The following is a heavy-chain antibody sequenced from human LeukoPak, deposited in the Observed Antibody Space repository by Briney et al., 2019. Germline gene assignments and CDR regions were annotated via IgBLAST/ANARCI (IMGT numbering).Heavy chain of an antibody. Sequence: PSETLSLTCTVSGGSISSYYWSWIRQPAGTALEWIGRIYTSGTITYNPSLKSRVTMAVDTSKNQFSLKLSSVTAADTAVYYCARALGGSSSGYFYYYMDVWGKGTTVTVSS. CDR2: IYTSGTI. J-gene: IGHJ6*03. CDR1: GGSISSYY. D-gene: IGHD6-6*01. CDR3: ARALGGSSSGYFYYYMDV. V-gene: IGHV4-4*07.